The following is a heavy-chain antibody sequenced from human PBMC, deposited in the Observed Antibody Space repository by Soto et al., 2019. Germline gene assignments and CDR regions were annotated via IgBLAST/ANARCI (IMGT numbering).Heavy chain of an antibody. D-gene: IGHD1-26*01. CDR2: IYPGDSDT. Sequence: GESLKISCKGSGYSFTSYWIGWVRQMPGKGLEWMGIIYPGDSDTRYSPSFQGQVTISADKSISTAYLQWSSLKASDTAMYYCARNKADGWELSGRSFYYYYGMDVWGQGTTVTVSS. CDR3: ARNKADGWELSGRSFYYYYGMDV. V-gene: IGHV5-51*01. CDR1: GYSFTSYW. J-gene: IGHJ6*02.